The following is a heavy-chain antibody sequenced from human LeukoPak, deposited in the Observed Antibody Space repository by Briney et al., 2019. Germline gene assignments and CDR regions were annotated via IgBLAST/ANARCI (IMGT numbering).Heavy chain of an antibody. CDR2: ISSSSSNI. CDR1: GFTFSSYS. CDR3: ARLARYVDWAYGMDV. V-gene: IGHV3-21*01. J-gene: IGHJ6*02. Sequence: GGSLRLSRAASGFTFSSYSMNWGRQAAGKRLEWVSSISSSSSNIYYADSVEGRFTISRDNAKNSLYLQMNSLRAEDTAVYYCARLARYVDWAYGMDVWGQGTTVTVSS. D-gene: IGHD3-9*01.